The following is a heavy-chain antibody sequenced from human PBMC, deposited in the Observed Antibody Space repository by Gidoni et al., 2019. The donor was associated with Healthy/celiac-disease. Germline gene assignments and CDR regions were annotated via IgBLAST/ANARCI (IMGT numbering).Heavy chain of an antibody. V-gene: IGHV5-51*01. CDR3: ATLTQTMKQPYYYYGMDV. CDR2: IYPGDSDT. D-gene: IGHD3-22*01. J-gene: IGHJ6*02. CDR1: GYSFTSYW. Sequence: EVQLVQSGAEVKKPGESLKISCKGSGYSFTSYWIGWVRQMPGKGLEWMGIIYPGDSDTRYSPSFQGQVTISADKSISTAYLQWSSLKASDTAMYYCATLTQTMKQPYYYYGMDVWGQGTTVTVSS.